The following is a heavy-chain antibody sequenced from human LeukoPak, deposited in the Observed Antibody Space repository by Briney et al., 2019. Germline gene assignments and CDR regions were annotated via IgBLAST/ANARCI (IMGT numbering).Heavy chain of an antibody. CDR3: ARDRSTETPPRPDAFDI. V-gene: IGHV4-4*02. Sequence: SETLSLTCAVSGGSISSSNWWSWVRQPPGKGLEWIGEIYHSGSTNYNPSLKSRVTISVDKSKNQFSLKLSSVTAADTAVYYCARDRSTETPPRPDAFDIWGQGTMVTVSS. CDR2: IYHSGST. CDR1: GGSISSSNW. D-gene: IGHD4-17*01. J-gene: IGHJ3*02.